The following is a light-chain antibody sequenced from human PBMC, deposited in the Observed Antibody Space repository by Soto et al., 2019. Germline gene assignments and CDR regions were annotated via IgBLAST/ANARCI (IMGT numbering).Light chain of an antibody. V-gene: IGKV1-9*01. CDR3: QQLFDSPIT. CDR1: QVISTS. CDR2: AAS. Sequence: DLQLTQSPSFLSPSIGESVTITCRASQVISTSLAWYQVKPGKAPKLLIYAASTLESGVPSRFSATVSGTELSLTSTSLQPEDFATYYCQQLFDSPITFGQGTRLEIK. J-gene: IGKJ5*01.